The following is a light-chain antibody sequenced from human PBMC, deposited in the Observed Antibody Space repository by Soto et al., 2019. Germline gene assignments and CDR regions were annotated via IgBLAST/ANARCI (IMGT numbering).Light chain of an antibody. CDR2: GAS. CDR1: QTTSPKY. J-gene: IGKJ5*01. V-gene: IGKV3D-20*02. Sequence: EIELTQSPGTLSLSPGESATLSCRVSQTTSPKYVAWYQQRRGLAPRLLVYGASKRAAGTPDRFRGSGSGTDFTLTISSLEPEDSAVYYCQQRHMWPITFGQGTRLEIK. CDR3: QQRHMWPIT.